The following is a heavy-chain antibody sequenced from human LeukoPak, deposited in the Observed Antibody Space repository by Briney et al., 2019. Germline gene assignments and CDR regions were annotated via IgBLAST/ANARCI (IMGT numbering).Heavy chain of an antibody. CDR2: IYYSGST. J-gene: IGHJ4*02. CDR3: AREGYYDSKGIDY. V-gene: IGHV4-30-4*08. CDR1: GGSISSSSYY. D-gene: IGHD3-22*01. Sequence: KPSETLSLTCTVSGGSISSSSYYWGWIRQPPGKGLEWIGYIYYSGSTYYNPSLKSRVTISVDTSKNQFSLKLSSVTAADTAVYYCAREGYYDSKGIDYWGQGTLVTVSS.